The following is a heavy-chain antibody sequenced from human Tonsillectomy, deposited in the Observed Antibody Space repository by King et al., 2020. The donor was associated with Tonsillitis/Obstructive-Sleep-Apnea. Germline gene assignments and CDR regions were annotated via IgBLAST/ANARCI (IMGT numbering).Heavy chain of an antibody. CDR3: ARGIIGDSVVFDI. CDR2: INSDGSTT. D-gene: IGHD3-16*01. J-gene: IGHJ3*02. V-gene: IGHV3-74*01. CDR1: GFIFSSHW. Sequence: VQLVESGGGLVQPGGSLRLSCAASGFIFSSHWMHWVRHVPGKGLVWVSRINSDGSTTSYADSVEGLFTFSRDNAKNTLYLKMNSLRAEDTAVYYCARGIIGDSVVFDIWGQGTVVTVSS.